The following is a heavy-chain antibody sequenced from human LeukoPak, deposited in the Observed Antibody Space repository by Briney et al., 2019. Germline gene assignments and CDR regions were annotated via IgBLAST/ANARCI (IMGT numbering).Heavy chain of an antibody. CDR3: ARVSHSSSWYHITRVPYYGMDV. CDR1: GYTFTSYG. CDR2: ISAYNGNT. D-gene: IGHD6-13*01. V-gene: IGHV1-18*01. Sequence: ASVKVSCKASGYTFTSYGISWVRQAPGQGLEWMGWISAYNGNTNYAQKLQGRVTMTTDTSTSTAYMELRSLRSDDTAVYYCARVSHSSSWYHITRVPYYGMDVWGQGTTVTVSS. J-gene: IGHJ6*02.